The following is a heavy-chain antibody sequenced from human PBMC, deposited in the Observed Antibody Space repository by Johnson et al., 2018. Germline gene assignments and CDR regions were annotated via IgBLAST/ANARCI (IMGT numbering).Heavy chain of an antibody. CDR1: GFTFSSYA. CDR2: ISYDGSNK. CDR3: ARDRSNAFDI. Sequence: QVQLQESGGGVVQXGRSXRLXCAASGFTFSSYAMHWVRQAPGKGLEWVAVISYDGSNKYYADSVKGRFTISRDNSKNTLYLQMNSLRAEDTAGDYCARDRSNAFDIWGQGTMVTVSS. J-gene: IGHJ3*02. V-gene: IGHV3-30-3*01.